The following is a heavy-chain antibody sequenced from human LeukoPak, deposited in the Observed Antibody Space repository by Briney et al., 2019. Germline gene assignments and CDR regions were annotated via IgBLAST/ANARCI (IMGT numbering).Heavy chain of an antibody. V-gene: IGHV3-21*01. J-gene: IGHJ6*03. CDR2: ITSSRGDI. CDR3: TRVNGDSVDADYYYYMDV. Sequence: GGSLRLSCAASGFDFSGYTMTWVRQAPGRGLEWLSAITSSRGDIYYADSAKGRFTISRDNAKNSLYLQINSLRAEDTAVYYCTRVNGDSVDADYYYYMDVWGKGTTVTVSS. D-gene: IGHD2-21*02. CDR1: GFDFSGYT.